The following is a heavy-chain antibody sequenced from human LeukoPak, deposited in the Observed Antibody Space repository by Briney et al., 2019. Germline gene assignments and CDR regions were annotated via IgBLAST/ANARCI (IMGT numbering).Heavy chain of an antibody. J-gene: IGHJ5*02. V-gene: IGHV1-69*04. D-gene: IGHD3-22*01. Sequence: ASVKVSCKISGGTFGSYGISWVRQAPGQGLEWMGRTIPIRGMTNYAQKFQGRVTITADTSTSTAYMELSSLTSEDTAMYYCARGYSSGYYYQGWFDPWGQGTLVTVSS. CDR1: GGTFGSYG. CDR3: ARGYSSGYYYQGWFDP. CDR2: TIPIRGMT.